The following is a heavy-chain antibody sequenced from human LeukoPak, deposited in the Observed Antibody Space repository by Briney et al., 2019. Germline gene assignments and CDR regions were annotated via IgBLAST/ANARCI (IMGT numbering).Heavy chain of an antibody. CDR3: AKGRIGFDC. D-gene: IGHD2-15*01. V-gene: IGHV3-23*01. Sequence: GGSLRLTCAASGFSVSIYGMSWVRQAPGKGLEWVSGISGSDGSAHNADSVKGRFTISRDNSKNTLYLQMNSLRAEDTAVYYCAKGRIGFDCRGQGTLVTVSS. CDR1: GFSVSIYG. CDR2: ISGSDGSA. J-gene: IGHJ4*02.